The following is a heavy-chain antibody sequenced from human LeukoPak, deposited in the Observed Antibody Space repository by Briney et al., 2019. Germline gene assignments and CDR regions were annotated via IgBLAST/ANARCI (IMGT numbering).Heavy chain of an antibody. D-gene: IGHD3-22*01. V-gene: IGHV4-34*01. CDR1: GGSFSGYY. J-gene: IGHJ4*02. Sequence: SETLSLTCAVYGGSFSGYYWSWIRQPPGKGLEWIGEINHSGSTNYNPSLKSRVTISVDTSKNQFSLKLSSVTAADTAVYYCARFRVGSVGSGYYFFPRYFDYWGQGTLVTVSS. CDR3: ARFRVGSVGSGYYFFPRYFDY. CDR2: INHSGST.